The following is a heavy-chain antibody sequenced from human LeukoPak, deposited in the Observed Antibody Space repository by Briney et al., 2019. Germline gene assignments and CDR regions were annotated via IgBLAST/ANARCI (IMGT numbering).Heavy chain of an antibody. V-gene: IGHV4-4*09. J-gene: IGHJ3*01. CDR1: GASISSSS. Sequence: PAETLSLTCSVSGASISSSSWSWIRQTPPGTGLEWIGFVQTSGTSNNPSLKGRVTISIGTSKNQFSLRLSSVTAADTAVYYCARHGSGGRAFDLWGQGTMVSVSS. CDR2: VQTSGTS. D-gene: IGHD3-3*01. CDR3: ARHGSGGRAFDL.